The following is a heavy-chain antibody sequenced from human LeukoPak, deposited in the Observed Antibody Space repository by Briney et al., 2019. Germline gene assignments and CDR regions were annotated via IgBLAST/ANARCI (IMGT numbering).Heavy chain of an antibody. Sequence: ETLSLTCTVSGGSISSYYWSWIRQPPGKGLEWIGYIYYSGSTNYNPSLKSRVTISVDTSKNQFSLKLSSVTAADTAVYYCARDRGFGELDWEYWGQGTLVTVSS. CDR1: GGSISSYY. CDR3: ARDRGFGELDWEY. CDR2: IYYSGST. V-gene: IGHV4-59*01. D-gene: IGHD3-10*01. J-gene: IGHJ4*02.